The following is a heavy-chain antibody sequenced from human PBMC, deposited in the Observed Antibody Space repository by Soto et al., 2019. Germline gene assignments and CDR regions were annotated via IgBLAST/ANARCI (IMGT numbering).Heavy chain of an antibody. V-gene: IGHV4-39*02. CDR1: GGSISSSNYY. J-gene: IGHJ4*02. CDR2: IYYRGRT. D-gene: IGHD3-10*01. CDR3: ARSGTVYRSGSYYNPDY. Sequence: QMQLQESGPGLVKPSETLSLTRTVSGGSISSSNYYWGWIRQPPGKGLEWIGSIYYRGRTYYNPYPKSRVTISVDTTKNPFSLKLISVTAADTAVYYCARSGTVYRSGSYYNPDYWGQGTLVTVSS.